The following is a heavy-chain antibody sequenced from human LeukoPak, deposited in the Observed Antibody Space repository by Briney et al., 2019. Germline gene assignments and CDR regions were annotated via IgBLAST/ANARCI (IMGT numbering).Heavy chain of an antibody. D-gene: IGHD2-2*01. CDR1: GVTFSSYA. V-gene: IGHV3-30*04. CDR2: ISYDGSNK. Sequence: PGRSLRLSCAASGVTFSSYAMHWVRQAPGKGLEGGAVISYDGSNKYYADSVKGRFTISRDNSKNTLYLQMNSLRAEDTAVYYCARERGIVVVPAPLFYFDYWGQGTLVTVSS. J-gene: IGHJ4*02. CDR3: ARERGIVVVPAPLFYFDY.